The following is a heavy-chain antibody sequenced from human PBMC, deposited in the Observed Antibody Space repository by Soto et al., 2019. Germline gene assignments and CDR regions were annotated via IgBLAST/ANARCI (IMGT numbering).Heavy chain of an antibody. CDR3: ASHSSLRGYCISTSCYGYYYGMDV. CDR2: FIPIFGTA. Sequence: QVQLVQSGAEVKKPGSSVKVSCKASGGTFSSYAISWVRQAPGQGLEWMGGFIPIFGTADYAQKFQGRVTITEDESTSTAYMELSSLRSEDTAVYYCASHSSLRGYCISTSCYGYYYGMDVWGQGTTVTVSS. D-gene: IGHD2-2*01. V-gene: IGHV1-69*12. J-gene: IGHJ6*02. CDR1: GGTFSSYA.